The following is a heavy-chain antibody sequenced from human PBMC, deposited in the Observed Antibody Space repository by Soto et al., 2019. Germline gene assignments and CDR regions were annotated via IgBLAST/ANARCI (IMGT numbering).Heavy chain of an antibody. CDR3: ARAEDYDFYWFDP. CDR2: IYYSGST. CDR1: GGSISSGGSY. D-gene: IGHD3-3*01. J-gene: IGHJ5*02. Sequence: SETLSLTCTVSGGSISSGGSYWSWIRKRPGKGLEWIGYIYYSGSTYYNPSLKSRVTISVDTSKNQFSLKLSSVTAADTAVYYCARAEDYDFYWFDPWGQGTLVTVSS. V-gene: IGHV4-31*03.